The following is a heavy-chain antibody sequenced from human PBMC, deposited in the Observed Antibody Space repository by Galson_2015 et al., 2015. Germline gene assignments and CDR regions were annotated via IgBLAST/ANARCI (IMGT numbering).Heavy chain of an antibody. V-gene: IGHV3-23*01. J-gene: IGHJ4*02. Sequence: SLRLSCAASGFTFTSYAMSWVRQAPGKGLEWVSTLSRSGGLSYYADSVKGRFTVSRDNSKNTLYLQMSSLRAGDTAAYYCAKGLSGDYGSFDYWGQGTLVTVSS. D-gene: IGHD7-27*01. CDR1: GFTFTSYA. CDR3: AKGLSGDYGSFDY. CDR2: LSRSGGLS.